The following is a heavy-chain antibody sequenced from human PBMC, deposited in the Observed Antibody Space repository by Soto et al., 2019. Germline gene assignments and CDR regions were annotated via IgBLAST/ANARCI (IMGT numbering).Heavy chain of an antibody. CDR2: ISWNSGNI. CDR3: AKDKWELSYYFDY. Sequence: EVQLVTSGGGLVEPGRSLTLSCAASGFTFDDYAMHWVRQAPGKGLEWVSGISWNSGNIGYADSVKGRFTISRDNAKNSLYLQMNSLRAEDTALYYCAKDKWELSYYFDYWGQGTLVTVSS. D-gene: IGHD1-26*01. CDR1: GFTFDDYA. V-gene: IGHV3-9*01. J-gene: IGHJ4*02.